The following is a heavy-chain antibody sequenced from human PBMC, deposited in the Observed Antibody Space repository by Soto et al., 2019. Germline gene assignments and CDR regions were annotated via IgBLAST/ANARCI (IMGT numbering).Heavy chain of an antibody. CDR3: ARHENVLTGYNWFDP. J-gene: IGHJ5*02. CDR1: GYSFTSYW. CDR2: IYPGDSDT. V-gene: IGHV5-51*01. D-gene: IGHD2-15*01. Sequence: PGESLKISCKGSGYSFTSYWVGWVREMPGKGLEWMGIIYPGDSDTRYSPSFQGRVTISADKSISTAYLQWSSLKASDTAMYYCARHENVLTGYNWFDPWGQGTLVTVSS.